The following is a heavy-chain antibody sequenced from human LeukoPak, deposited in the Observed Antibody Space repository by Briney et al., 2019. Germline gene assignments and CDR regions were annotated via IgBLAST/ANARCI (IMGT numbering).Heavy chain of an antibody. CDR3: AGEVTRSSGSEY. CDR2: IIPIFGIA. Sequence: GSSVKLSCKVSGGTFSSYAISWVRQPPGQGLEWMGSIIPIFGIANYAQKFQGRVMIIADKSTSTACMELSSLRSEDPAVYYCAGEVTRSSGSEYWGQGPLVTVSS. V-gene: IGHV1-69*04. J-gene: IGHJ4*02. D-gene: IGHD3-22*01. CDR1: GGTFSSYA.